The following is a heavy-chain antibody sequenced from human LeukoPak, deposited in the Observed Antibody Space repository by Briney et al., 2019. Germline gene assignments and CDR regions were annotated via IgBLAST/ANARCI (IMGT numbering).Heavy chain of an antibody. CDR3: ATHARSSGWVNWFDP. J-gene: IGHJ5*02. Sequence: SVKVSCKASGGTFSSYAISWVRQAPGQGLEWMGRVIPILGIANYAQKFQGRVTITADKSTSTAYMELSSLRSEDTAVYYCATHARSSGWVNWFDPWGQGTLVTVSS. CDR1: GGTFSSYA. D-gene: IGHD6-19*01. V-gene: IGHV1-69*04. CDR2: VIPILGIA.